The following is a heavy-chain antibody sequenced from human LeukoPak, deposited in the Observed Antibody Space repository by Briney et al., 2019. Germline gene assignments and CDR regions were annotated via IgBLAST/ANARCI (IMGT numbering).Heavy chain of an antibody. V-gene: IGHV3-30*18. CDR3: AKEGAARRASDY. J-gene: IGHJ4*02. D-gene: IGHD6-6*01. CDR2: ISYDGSNK. Sequence: PGGSLRLSCAASGFTFSSYGMHWVRQAPGKGLEWVAVISYDGSNKYYADSVKGRFTISRDNSKNTLYLQMNSLRAEDTAVYYCAKEGAARRASDYWGQGTLVTVSS. CDR1: GFTFSSYG.